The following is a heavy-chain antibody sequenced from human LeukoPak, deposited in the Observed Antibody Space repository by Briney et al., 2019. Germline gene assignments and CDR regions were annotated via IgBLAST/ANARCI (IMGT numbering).Heavy chain of an antibody. J-gene: IGHJ4*02. D-gene: IGHD3-22*01. CDR1: GFTFSSYA. CDR3: AKEGSPQNYYDSSTFDY. Sequence: GGSLRLSCAASGFTFSSYAMSWVRQAPGKGLEWVSAISGSGGSTYYADSVKGRFTISRDNSKNTLYLQMNSLRAEDTAVYYCAKEGSPQNYYDSSTFDYWGQGTLVTVSS. CDR2: ISGSGGST. V-gene: IGHV3-23*01.